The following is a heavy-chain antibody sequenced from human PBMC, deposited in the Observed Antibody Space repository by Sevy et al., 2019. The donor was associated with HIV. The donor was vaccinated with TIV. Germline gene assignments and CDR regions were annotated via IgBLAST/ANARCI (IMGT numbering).Heavy chain of an antibody. J-gene: IGHJ4*02. Sequence: ASVTVSCKVSGYTLSEFSMHWVRQAPGKGLEWMGGSDPEDGETIYAQKFQGRASMTEDTSTDTAYMELSSLISEDTAVYYCATPPTPRGGSFDYWGQGTLVTVSS. D-gene: IGHD6-25*01. CDR3: ATPPTPRGGSFDY. V-gene: IGHV1-24*01. CDR2: SDPEDGET. CDR1: GYTLSEFS.